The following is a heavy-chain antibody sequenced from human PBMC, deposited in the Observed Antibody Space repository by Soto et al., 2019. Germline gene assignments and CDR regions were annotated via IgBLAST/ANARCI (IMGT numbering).Heavy chain of an antibody. Sequence: GGSLSLSCAASGFTFSSYAMSWVRQAPGKGLEWVSAISGSGGSTYYADSVKGRFTISRDNAKNTLYLQMNSLRAEDTAVYYCAKLTKYDFWSPYPPMDVWGQGTTVTVSS. CDR1: GFTFSSYA. D-gene: IGHD3-3*01. CDR3: AKLTKYDFWSPYPPMDV. V-gene: IGHV3-23*01. CDR2: ISGSGGST. J-gene: IGHJ6*02.